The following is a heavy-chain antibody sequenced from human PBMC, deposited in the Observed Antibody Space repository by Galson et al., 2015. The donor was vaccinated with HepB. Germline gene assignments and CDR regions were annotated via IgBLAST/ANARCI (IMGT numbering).Heavy chain of an antibody. J-gene: IGHJ5*02. D-gene: IGHD3-10*01. V-gene: IGHV3-23*01. CDR2: ISDSGGST. CDR1: GFTFNNYW. Sequence: SLRLSCAASGFTFNNYWMNWVRQAPGKGLEWVSLISDSGGSTYYADSVKGRFTISRDNSKNTLYLQMNSLRAEDTAVYYCAKAGAMVRGHLNWFDPWGQGTLVTVSS. CDR3: AKAGAMVRGHLNWFDP.